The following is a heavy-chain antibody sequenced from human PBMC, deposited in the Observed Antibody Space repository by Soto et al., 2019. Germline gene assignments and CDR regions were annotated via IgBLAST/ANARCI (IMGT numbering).Heavy chain of an antibody. Sequence: SETLSLTCTVSGGSISSGGYYWSWIRQHPGKGLEWIGYIYYSGSTYYNPSLKSRVTISVDTSKNQLSLKLNSVTAADTAVYYCARVSGGSYVLGFEYWGQGTLVTVSS. V-gene: IGHV4-31*03. CDR3: ARVSGGSYVLGFEY. J-gene: IGHJ4*02. D-gene: IGHD3-16*01. CDR2: IYYSGST. CDR1: GGSISSGGYY.